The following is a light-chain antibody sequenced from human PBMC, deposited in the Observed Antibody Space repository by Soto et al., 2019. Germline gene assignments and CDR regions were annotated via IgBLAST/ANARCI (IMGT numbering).Light chain of an antibody. CDR1: QSVTSY. V-gene: IGKV3-11*01. J-gene: IGKJ4*01. Sequence: EIVLTQSPATLSLSPGERATLSSRASQSVTSYLAWYQQKPGQAPRLLIYDASNRATGIPARFSGSGSGTNFTLTISSLEPEVFAVYYCQQRSNWPLTFGGGNKVERK. CDR2: DAS. CDR3: QQRSNWPLT.